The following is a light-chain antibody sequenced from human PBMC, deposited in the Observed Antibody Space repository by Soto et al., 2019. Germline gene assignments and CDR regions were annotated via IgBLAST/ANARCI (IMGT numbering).Light chain of an antibody. Sequence: EIALTQSPGTLSLSPGERATLSCRASESVSNNYLAWYQQRPGQAPRLLIYGASIRATGIPDRFSGSGSETDFTLTISRLEPEDFALYYCQQYGSSAPITFGQGTRLEIK. CDR3: QQYGSSAPIT. CDR1: ESVSNNY. V-gene: IGKV3-20*01. J-gene: IGKJ5*01. CDR2: GAS.